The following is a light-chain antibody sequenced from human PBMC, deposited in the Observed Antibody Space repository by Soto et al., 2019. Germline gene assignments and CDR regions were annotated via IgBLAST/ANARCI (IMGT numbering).Light chain of an antibody. CDR3: QRYNSYPKT. CDR2: MAS. J-gene: IGKJ2*01. V-gene: IGKV1-5*03. Sequence: DVQMTQSPSTLSASIGDTVTITCRASQTVVSWLAWYHQKPGRPPKLLIYMASILESGVPSRFSGRGSGTEFTLTISGLQPDDLGTYYCQRYNSYPKTFGEGTKLDI. CDR1: QTVVSW.